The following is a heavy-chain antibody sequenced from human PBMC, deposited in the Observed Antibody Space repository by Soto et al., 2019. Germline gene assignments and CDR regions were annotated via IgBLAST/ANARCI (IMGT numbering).Heavy chain of an antibody. CDR3: ASNPPGITGTGFLD. CDR1: GDSVSSNSAA. J-gene: IGHJ4*02. V-gene: IGHV6-1*01. D-gene: IGHD1-7*01. CDR2: TYYRSKWYN. Sequence: PSQTLSLTCAISGDSVSSNSAAWNWIRQSPSRGLEWLGRTYYRSKWYNDYAVSVKSRITINPDTSKNQFSLQLNSVTPEDTAVYFCASNPPGITGTGFLDWSQGTLVTVSS.